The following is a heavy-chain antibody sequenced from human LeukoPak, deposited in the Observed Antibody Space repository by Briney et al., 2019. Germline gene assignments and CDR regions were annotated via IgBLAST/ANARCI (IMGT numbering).Heavy chain of an antibody. CDR2: ISFSVNAK. CDR1: GFTFSTYS. CDR3: ARGAYSSGWAYFDH. D-gene: IGHD6-19*01. V-gene: IGHV3-48*04. J-gene: IGHJ4*02. Sequence: GGSLRLSCAASGFTFSTYSMNWVRQAPGKGLEWVSYISFSVNAKYYGDSVKGRFTISRDNAKNSLYLHMDSLRAEDTAVYYCARGAYSSGWAYFDHWGQGTLVTVSS.